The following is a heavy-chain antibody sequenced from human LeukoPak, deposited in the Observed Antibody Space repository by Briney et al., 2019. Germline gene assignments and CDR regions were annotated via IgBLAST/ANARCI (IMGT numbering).Heavy chain of an antibody. Sequence: GGSLRLSCAASGFTFSGYAMHWVRQAPGKGLEWVSIIYGGGSTYYADSVKGRFTISRDNSKNTLYLQMNSLRAEDTAVYYCARASRWVSFDIWGQGTMVTVSS. CDR1: GFTFSGYA. V-gene: IGHV3-66*01. D-gene: IGHD5-24*01. CDR3: ARASRWVSFDI. J-gene: IGHJ3*02. CDR2: IYGGGST.